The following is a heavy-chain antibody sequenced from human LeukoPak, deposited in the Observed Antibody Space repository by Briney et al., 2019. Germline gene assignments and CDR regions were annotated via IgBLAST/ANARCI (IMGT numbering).Heavy chain of an antibody. CDR2: IYYSGNT. CDR1: GGSINYGGYY. Sequence: SETLPLTCTVSGGSINYGGYYWSWIRQHPGKGLEWIGYIYYSGNTYYNPSLKSRVTISIDTSKNQFSLRLSSVTAADTAVYYCARRLTGLDYWGQGTLVTVSS. J-gene: IGHJ4*02. CDR3: ARRLTGLDY. V-gene: IGHV4-31*03. D-gene: IGHD7-27*01.